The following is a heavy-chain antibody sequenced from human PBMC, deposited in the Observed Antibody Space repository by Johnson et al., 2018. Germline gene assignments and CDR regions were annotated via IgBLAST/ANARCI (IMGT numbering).Heavy chain of an antibody. D-gene: IGHD2-15*01. CDR1: GFTFDDYA. V-gene: IGHV3-9*01. CDR2: ISWNSGSI. CDR3: AKGRGSGGYPEYFQH. J-gene: IGHJ1*01. Sequence: VQLVQSGGGLVQPGRSLRLSCAASGFTFDDYAMHWVRQAPGKGLEWVSGISWNSGSIGFADSVKGRFTISRDNAKNSLYLQMNSLRAEDTALYYCAKGRGSGGYPEYFQHWGQGTLVTVSS.